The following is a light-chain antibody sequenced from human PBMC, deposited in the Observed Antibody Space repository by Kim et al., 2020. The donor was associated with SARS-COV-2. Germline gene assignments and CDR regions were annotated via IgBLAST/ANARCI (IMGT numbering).Light chain of an antibody. CDR2: DAS. J-gene: IGKJ1*01. V-gene: IGKV3-11*01. Sequence: LSPGERATLTCRASQSVSSYLAWFQQKPGQAPRLLIYDASKRATGIPARFSGSGSGTDFTLTISSLEPEDFAVYYCQQRFNWPWTFGQGTKVEIK. CDR1: QSVSSY. CDR3: QQRFNWPWT.